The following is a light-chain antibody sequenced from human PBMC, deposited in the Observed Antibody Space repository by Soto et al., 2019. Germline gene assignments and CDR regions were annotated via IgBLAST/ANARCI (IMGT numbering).Light chain of an antibody. V-gene: IGLV2-23*01. J-gene: IGLJ2*01. CDR2: AAN. CDR3: CSFAGSSTLV. Sequence: QSALTQPASVSGSPGQSITISCTGTSSDVGSYDLVSWYQQHPGKAPKVMIYAANKRPSGVSNRFSGSKSGNTASLTISGLQAEDEADYYCCSFAGSSTLVFGGGTQLTVL. CDR1: SSDVGSYDL.